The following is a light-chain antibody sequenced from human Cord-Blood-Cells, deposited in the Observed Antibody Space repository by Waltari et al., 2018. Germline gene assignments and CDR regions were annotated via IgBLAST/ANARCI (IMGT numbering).Light chain of an antibody. Sequence: QSALTQPASVSGSPGQSITISCTGTSSDVGGYNYVSWYQQHPGKAPKLMIYDVSNRPSGVPNRCSGSKSGNTASLTISVLQAEDEADYYCSSYTSSSTLYVFGTGTKVTVL. CDR3: SSYTSSSTLYV. CDR1: SSDVGGYNY. J-gene: IGLJ1*01. V-gene: IGLV2-14*01. CDR2: DVS.